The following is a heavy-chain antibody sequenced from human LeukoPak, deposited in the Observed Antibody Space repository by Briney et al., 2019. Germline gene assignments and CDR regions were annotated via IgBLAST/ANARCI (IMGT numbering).Heavy chain of an antibody. CDR3: ARERIVVVPEIDY. CDR1: GFTFSSYS. J-gene: IGHJ4*02. V-gene: IGHV3-21*01. CDR2: ISSSSTYI. Sequence: GGSLRLSCAASGFTFSSYSMNWVRQAAGKWLEWVSSISSSSTYIYYTNSVKGRFTISRDNAKNSLYLQMDSLRAEDTAVYYCARERIVVVPEIDYWGQGTLVTVSS. D-gene: IGHD2-2*01.